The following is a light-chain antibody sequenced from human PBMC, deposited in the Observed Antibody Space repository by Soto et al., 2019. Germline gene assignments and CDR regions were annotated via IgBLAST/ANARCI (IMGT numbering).Light chain of an antibody. CDR2: EAS. CDR3: QQYDNSPIT. J-gene: IGKJ5*01. Sequence: GVTQSPATLSLSTGERATLSCRASLSISNSLAWYQQKPGQAPRLLIYEASNMATGIPARFSGSGSGTDFTLTISRLEPEDFAVYYCQQYDNSPITFGQGTRLAI. CDR1: LSISNS. V-gene: IGKV3-20*01.